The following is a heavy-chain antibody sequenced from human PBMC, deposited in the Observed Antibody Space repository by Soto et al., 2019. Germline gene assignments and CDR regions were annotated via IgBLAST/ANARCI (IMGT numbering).Heavy chain of an antibody. Sequence: PSERRCRTGTACGDAGSSCGDGWCCIREPPGKGLEWIGYIYYSGSTNYNPSLKSRVTISLDTSKNQFSLRLSSVTAADTAVYYFPRDSNWRGFDNWGQGTLVTVS. CDR2: IYYSGST. CDR1: GDAGSSCGDG. CDR3: PRDSNWRGFDN. V-gene: IGHV4-61*08. D-gene: IGHD1-1*01. J-gene: IGHJ4*02.